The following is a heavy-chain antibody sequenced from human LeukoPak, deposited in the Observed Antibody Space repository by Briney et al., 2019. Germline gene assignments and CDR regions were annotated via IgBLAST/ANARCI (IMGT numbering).Heavy chain of an antibody. J-gene: IGHJ4*02. CDR2: ISGSGGST. V-gene: IGHV3-23*01. D-gene: IGHD1-1*01. Sequence: GGSLRLSCAASGFTLSSYSMNWVCQAPGKGLEWVSAISGSGGSTYYADSVKGRFTVSRDNSKSLLFLQMESLRHDDTGIYYCAKGRRTGFVDYWGQGALVTVSS. CDR3: AKGRRTGFVDY. CDR1: GFTLSSYS.